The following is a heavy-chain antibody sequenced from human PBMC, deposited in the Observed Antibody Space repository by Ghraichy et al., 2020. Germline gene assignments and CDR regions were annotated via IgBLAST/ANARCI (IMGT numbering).Heavy chain of an antibody. CDR2: ISSSSSYI. CDR3: ARDPDYGGNSGY. Sequence: GGSLRLSCAASGFTFSSYSMNWVRQAPGKGLGWVSSISSSSSYIYYAESVKGRFTISRDNAKNSLYLQMNSLRAEDTAVYYCARDPDYGGNSGYWGQGTLVTVSS. V-gene: IGHV3-21*01. CDR1: GFTFSSYS. J-gene: IGHJ4*02. D-gene: IGHD4-23*01.